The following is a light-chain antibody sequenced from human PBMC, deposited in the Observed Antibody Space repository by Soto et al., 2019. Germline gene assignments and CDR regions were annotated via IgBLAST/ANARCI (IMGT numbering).Light chain of an antibody. Sequence: EIVLTQSPGTLSLSPGERATLSCRASQSVFNKNLAWYQQKPGQAPRLLMFGASSRATGIPDRFSGSGSGTDFTLTISRLEPEDFAIYHCQQYGGSPRTFGQGTKLEIK. V-gene: IGKV3-20*01. J-gene: IGKJ2*01. CDR2: GAS. CDR3: QQYGGSPRT. CDR1: QSVFNKN.